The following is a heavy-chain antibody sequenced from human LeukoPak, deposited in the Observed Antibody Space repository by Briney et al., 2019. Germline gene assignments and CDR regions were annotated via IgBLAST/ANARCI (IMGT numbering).Heavy chain of an antibody. CDR3: AKDRGYCSGGSCATIVYYFDY. J-gene: IGHJ4*02. Sequence: GRSLRLSCAASGFTFSSYGMHWVRQAPGKGLEWVAVISYDGSNKYYADSVKGRFTISRDNSKNTLYLQMNSLRAEDTAVYYYAKDRGYCSGGSCATIVYYFDYWGQGSLVTVSS. CDR2: ISYDGSNK. V-gene: IGHV3-30*18. D-gene: IGHD2-15*01. CDR1: GFTFSSYG.